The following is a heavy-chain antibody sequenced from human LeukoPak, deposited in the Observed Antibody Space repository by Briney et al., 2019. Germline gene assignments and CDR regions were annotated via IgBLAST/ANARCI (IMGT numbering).Heavy chain of an antibody. Sequence: SETLSLTCTVSGGSISSHYWSWIRQPPGKGLEWIGYINYSGSTNYNPSLKSRVTISVDTSKNQFSLKLSSVTAADTAVYYCARADYGDYKFDYWGQGTLVTVSS. CDR3: ARADYGDYKFDY. CDR1: GGSISSHY. CDR2: INYSGST. D-gene: IGHD4-17*01. V-gene: IGHV4-59*11. J-gene: IGHJ4*02.